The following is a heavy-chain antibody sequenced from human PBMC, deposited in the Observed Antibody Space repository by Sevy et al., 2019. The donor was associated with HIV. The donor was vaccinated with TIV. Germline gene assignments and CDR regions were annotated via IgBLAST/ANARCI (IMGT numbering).Heavy chain of an antibody. J-gene: IGHJ4*02. CDR2: INSDGSST. CDR3: ARAGRLRLGELSSGPDY. CDR1: GFTFSSYW. Sequence: GGSLRLSCAASGFTFSSYWMHWVRQAPGKGLVWVSRINSDGSSTSYADSVKGRFTISRDNAKNTLYLQMNSLRTEDTAGFHCARAGRLRLGELSSGPDYWGPGTLVTVSS. V-gene: IGHV3-74*01. D-gene: IGHD3-16*02.